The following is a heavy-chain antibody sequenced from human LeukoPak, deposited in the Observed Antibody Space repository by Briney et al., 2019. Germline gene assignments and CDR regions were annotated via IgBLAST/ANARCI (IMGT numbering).Heavy chain of an antibody. V-gene: IGHV4-59*01. CDR1: GGSISSYY. J-gene: IGHJ5*02. D-gene: IGHD3-10*01. CDR3: ARARITMVRGVTWFDP. Sequence: SETLSPTCTVSGGSISSYYWSWIRQPPGKGLEWIGYIYYSGSTNYNPSLKSRVTISVDTSKNQFSLKLSSVTAADTAVYYCARARITMVRGVTWFDPWGQGTLVTVSS. CDR2: IYYSGST.